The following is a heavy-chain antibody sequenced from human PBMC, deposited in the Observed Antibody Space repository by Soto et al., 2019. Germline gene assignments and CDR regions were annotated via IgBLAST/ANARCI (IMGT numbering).Heavy chain of an antibody. J-gene: IGHJ4*02. Sequence: SETLSLTCTVSVVSISSGGYYWSWIRQHPGKGLEWIGYIYYSGSTYYNPSLKSRVTISVDTSKNQFSLKLSSVTAADTAVSYCPRATDRSGYLGYWGQGTLVTVSS. CDR1: VVSISSGGYY. CDR2: IYYSGST. D-gene: IGHD3-22*01. V-gene: IGHV4-31*03. CDR3: PRATDRSGYLGY.